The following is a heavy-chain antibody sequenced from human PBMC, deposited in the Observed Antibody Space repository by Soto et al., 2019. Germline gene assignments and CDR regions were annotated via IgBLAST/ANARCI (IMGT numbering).Heavy chain of an antibody. CDR1: GGTFTKYA. Sequence: QVQLVQSGAAVRKPGSSVKVSCKASGGTFTKYAITWVRQAPRQGLEWMGGFVPIPGTTNYAQKFRGRVTISADESTSRAYFELSSLRSEDTAVYYCASGVGALGGCSGWPDDAFDVWGQGTMVIVSS. CDR3: ASGVGALGGCSGWPDDAFDV. V-gene: IGHV1-69*01. D-gene: IGHD5-12*01. CDR2: FVPIPGTT. J-gene: IGHJ3*01.